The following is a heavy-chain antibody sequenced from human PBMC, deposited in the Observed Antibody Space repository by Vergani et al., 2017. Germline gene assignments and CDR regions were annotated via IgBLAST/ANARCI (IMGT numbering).Heavy chain of an antibody. J-gene: IGHJ4*02. Sequence: QVQLQESGPGLVKPSETLSLTCSVSGYSITSGFYWAWIRQPPGKGLEWIVSVSHSGSTFYNSSLRSRVTITLDTSRNQFSLNLRSVIAADTAMYYCARKDYYGSGTFDYWGQGTLVTVSS. CDR1: GYSITSGFY. CDR2: VSHSGST. V-gene: IGHV4-38-2*01. D-gene: IGHD3-10*01. CDR3: ARKDYYGSGTFDY.